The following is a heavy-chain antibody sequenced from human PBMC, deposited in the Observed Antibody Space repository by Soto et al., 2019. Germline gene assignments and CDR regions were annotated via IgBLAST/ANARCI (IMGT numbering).Heavy chain of an antibody. CDR3: AKARCTTSNCYVPDY. J-gene: IGHJ4*02. CDR1: GLSFSTYT. V-gene: IGHV3-23*01. CDR2: ISGSGGSP. Sequence: GGSLRLSCAASGLSFSTYTMSWVRQAPGKGLEWVSAISGSGGSPSYADSVQGRFTISRDNPKNTLYLQMNSLRAEDTAVYYCAKARCTTSNCYVPDYWGQGTLVTVSS. D-gene: IGHD2-8*01.